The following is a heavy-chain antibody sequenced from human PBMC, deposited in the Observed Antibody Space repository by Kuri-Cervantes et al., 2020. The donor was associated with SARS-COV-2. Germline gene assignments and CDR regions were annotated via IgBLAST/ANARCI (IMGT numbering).Heavy chain of an antibody. V-gene: IGHV4-34*01. D-gene: IGHD3-10*01. CDR3: ARFSMVQGVIYDY. J-gene: IGHJ4*02. CDR2: INHSGST. CDR1: GGSFSGYY. Sequence: SETLSLTCAVHGGSFSGYYWSWIRQPPGKGLEWIGEINHSGSTNYNPSLESRVTISVDTSKNQFSLKLSSVTAADTAVYYCARFSMVQGVIYDYWGQGTLVTVSS.